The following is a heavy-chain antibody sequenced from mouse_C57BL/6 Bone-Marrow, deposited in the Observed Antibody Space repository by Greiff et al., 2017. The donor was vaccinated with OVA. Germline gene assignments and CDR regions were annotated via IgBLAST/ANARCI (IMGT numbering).Heavy chain of an antibody. CDR1: GFTFSNYW. V-gene: IGHV6-3*01. CDR3: SGTNIYYFDY. Sequence: EVKLQESGGGLVQPGGSMKLSCVASGFTFSNYWMNWVRQSPEKGLEWVAQIRLKSDNYATHYAVSVQGRFTISRDDSKSSVYLQMNNLRDEDTGIYYCSGTNIYYFDYWGQGTTLTVSS. CDR2: IRLKSDNYAT. J-gene: IGHJ2*01. D-gene: IGHD1-3*01.